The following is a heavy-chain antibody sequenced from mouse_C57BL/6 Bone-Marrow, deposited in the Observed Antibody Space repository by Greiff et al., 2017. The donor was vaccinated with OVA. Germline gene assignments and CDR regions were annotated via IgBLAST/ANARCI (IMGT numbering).Heavy chain of an antibody. J-gene: IGHJ4*01. CDR2: ISTSSGYT. CDR3: ARRDYGNLYAMAY. D-gene: IGHD1-1*01. Sequence: LVESGAELAKPGASVKLSCKASGYTFTSYWMHWVNQRPGQGLEWIGYISTSSGYTKYNQKFKDKVTLTADKASSTAYMQLSSLTYEDSAVYYCARRDYGNLYAMAYWGQGTSVTVSS. V-gene: IGHV1-7*01. CDR1: GYTFTSYW.